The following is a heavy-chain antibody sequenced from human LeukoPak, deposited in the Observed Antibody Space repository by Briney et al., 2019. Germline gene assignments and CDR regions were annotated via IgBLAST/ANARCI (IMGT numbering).Heavy chain of an antibody. V-gene: IGHV3-11*01. CDR2: ISTTGSTK. CDR3: ARVPTTVAYTDY. Sequence: GGSLRLSCAASGFTFSDYYMSWIRQAPGKGLEWVSYISTTGSTKYYADSVKGRFTISRDNAKNSLYLQTNSLRAEDTAVYYCARVPTTVAYTDYWGQGTLVTVSS. J-gene: IGHJ4*02. D-gene: IGHD4-23*01. CDR1: GFTFSDYY.